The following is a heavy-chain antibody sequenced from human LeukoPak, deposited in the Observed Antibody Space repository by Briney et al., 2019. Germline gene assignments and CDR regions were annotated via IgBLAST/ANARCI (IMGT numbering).Heavy chain of an antibody. CDR1: GGSISSSSYY. CDR3: ASTPPPLYYYYMDV. J-gene: IGHJ6*03. Sequence: SETLSLTCTVSGGSISSSSYYWGWIRQPPGKGLEWIGSIYYSGSTYYNPSLKSRVTISVDTSKNQFSLKLSSVTAADTAVYYCASTPPPLYYYYMDVWGKGTTVTVSS. CDR2: IYYSGST. V-gene: IGHV4-39*01.